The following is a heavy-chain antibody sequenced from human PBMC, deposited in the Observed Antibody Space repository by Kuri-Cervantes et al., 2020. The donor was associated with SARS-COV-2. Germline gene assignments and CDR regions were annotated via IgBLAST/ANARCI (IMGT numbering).Heavy chain of an antibody. J-gene: IGHJ3*02. CDR1: GYTFTTYG. CDR2: LNPDTGNT. Sequence: ASVKVSCKASGYTFTTYGISWVRQAAGQGLEWTGWLNPDTGNTGNAKEFQGRVTMTTDTSINTAYMEVSSLSFEDTAIYYCARDSGDWNPDGLDIWGQGTMVTVSS. V-gene: IGHV1-8*02. CDR3: ARDSGDWNPDGLDI. D-gene: IGHD1-1*01.